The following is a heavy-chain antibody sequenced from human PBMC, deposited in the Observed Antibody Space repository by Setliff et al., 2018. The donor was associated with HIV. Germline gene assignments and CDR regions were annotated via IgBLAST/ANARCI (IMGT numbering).Heavy chain of an antibody. J-gene: IGHJ4*02. CDR1: GFIFSDHY. V-gene: IGHV3-21*01. Sequence: PGGSLRLSCAASGFIFSDHYMDWVRQAPGKGLEWVSFITSSSGYKYYADSVEGRLTISRDNAKNSLYLQMNSLRAEDTAVYYCARDREWELESLDYWGQGTLVTVSS. D-gene: IGHD1-26*01. CDR3: ARDREWELESLDY. CDR2: ITSSSGYK.